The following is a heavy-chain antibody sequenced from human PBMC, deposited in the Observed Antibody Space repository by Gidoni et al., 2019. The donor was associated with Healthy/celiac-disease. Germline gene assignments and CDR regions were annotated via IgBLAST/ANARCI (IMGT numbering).Heavy chain of an antibody. Sequence: QVQLQESGPGLVKSSGTLSLTCAVSGGSISSSNWWSWVRQPPGKGLEWIGEIYHSGSTNYNPSLKSRVTISVDKSKNQFSLKLSSVTAADTAVYYCATFYSSSWYGWFDPWGQGTLVTVSS. CDR3: ATFYSSSWYGWFDP. J-gene: IGHJ5*02. CDR2: IYHSGST. CDR1: GGSISSSNW. V-gene: IGHV4-4*02. D-gene: IGHD6-13*01.